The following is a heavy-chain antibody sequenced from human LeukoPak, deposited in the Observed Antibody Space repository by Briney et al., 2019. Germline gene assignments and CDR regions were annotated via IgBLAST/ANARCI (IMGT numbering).Heavy chain of an antibody. J-gene: IGHJ4*02. Sequence: ASVNVSGKASGYTFTGYYMHWVRQAPGQGLEWMGWINPNSGGTNYAQKFQGRVTITRDTSISTAYMELSRLRSDDTAVYYCARVYTSVVDYWGQGTLVTVSS. D-gene: IGHD2-2*02. CDR2: INPNSGGT. CDR1: GYTFTGYY. V-gene: IGHV1-2*02. CDR3: ARVYTSVVDY.